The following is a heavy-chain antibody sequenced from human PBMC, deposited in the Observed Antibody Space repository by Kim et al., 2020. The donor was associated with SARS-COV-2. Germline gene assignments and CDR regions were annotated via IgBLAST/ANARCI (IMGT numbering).Heavy chain of an antibody. V-gene: IGHV4-4*01. CDR3: ARVDARSLIFHL. D-gene: IGHD3-16*02. CDR2: T. J-gene: IGHJ5*02. Sequence: TSYTPSLKSRGTMSLDKSKNQFSLRLTSVTAADTAVYSCARVDARSLIFHLWGQGTLVTVSS.